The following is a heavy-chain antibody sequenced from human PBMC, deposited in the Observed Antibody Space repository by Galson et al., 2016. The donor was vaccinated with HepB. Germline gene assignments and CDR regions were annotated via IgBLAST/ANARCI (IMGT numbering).Heavy chain of an antibody. J-gene: IGHJ4*02. CDR2: ISSSSTYI. D-gene: IGHD1-1*01. Sequence: SLRLSCAPSGFSVSNNYMNWVRQAPGKGLEWVSFISSSSTYIYYADSVRGRFTISRDNAKNSLYLQMNSLRAEDTAVYYCARLVENWNEAGRFDSWGQGTLVTVSS. V-gene: IGHV3-21*01. CDR3: ARLVENWNEAGRFDS. CDR1: GFSVSNNY.